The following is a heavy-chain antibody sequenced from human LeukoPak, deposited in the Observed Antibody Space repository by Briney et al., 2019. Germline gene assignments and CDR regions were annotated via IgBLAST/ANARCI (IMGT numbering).Heavy chain of an antibody. CDR2: ISGSGGST. V-gene: IGHV3-23*01. Sequence: LGGSLRLSCAASGFSFRINDMAWVRQAPGKGLEWVSAISGSGGSTYYADSVKGRFTISRDNSKNTLYLQMNSLRAEDTAVYYCASETYSYGNGQSFDYWGQGTLVTVSS. CDR1: GFSFRIND. CDR3: ASETYSYGNGQSFDY. J-gene: IGHJ4*02. D-gene: IGHD5-18*01.